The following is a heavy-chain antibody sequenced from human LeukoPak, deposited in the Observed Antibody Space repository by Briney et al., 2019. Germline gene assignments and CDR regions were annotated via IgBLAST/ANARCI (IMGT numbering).Heavy chain of an antibody. V-gene: IGHV1-18*01. Sequence: ASVKVSCTSSGYTFTSYGISWVRQAPGQGLEWMGWISAYNGNTNYAQKLQGRVTMTTDTSTSTAYMELRSLRSDDTAVYYCAKLTSLSIAAAGIDYWGQGTLVTVSS. CDR3: AKLTSLSIAAAGIDY. J-gene: IGHJ4*02. CDR2: ISAYNGNT. D-gene: IGHD6-13*01. CDR1: GYTFTSYG.